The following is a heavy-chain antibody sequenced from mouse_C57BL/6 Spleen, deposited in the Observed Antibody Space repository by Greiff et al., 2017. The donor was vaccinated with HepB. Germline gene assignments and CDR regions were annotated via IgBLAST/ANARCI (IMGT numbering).Heavy chain of an antibody. CDR1: GFSLTSYG. J-gene: IGHJ4*01. Sequence: QVQLKQSGPGLVAPSQSLSITCTVSGFSLTSYGVHWVRQPPGKGLEWLVVIWSDGSTTYNSALKSRLSISKDNSKSQVFLKMNSLQTDDTAMYYCARHPHYDYDGDAMDYWGQGTSVTVSS. CDR3: ARHPHYDYDGDAMDY. CDR2: IWSDGST. D-gene: IGHD2-4*01. V-gene: IGHV2-6-1*01.